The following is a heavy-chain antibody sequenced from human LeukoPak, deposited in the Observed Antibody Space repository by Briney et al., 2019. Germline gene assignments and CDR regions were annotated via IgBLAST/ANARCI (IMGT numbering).Heavy chain of an antibody. V-gene: IGHV4-4*07. CDR2: IYTSGST. D-gene: IGHD3-10*01. Sequence: SETLSLTCTVSGGSISSYFWSWIRQPAGKGLEWIGRIYTSGSTTYNPSLKSPVTISLDTSKNQFSLNLRSVTAADTAVYYCASSPDARQWFGGWGQGTLVTVSS. CDR3: ASSPDARQWFGG. CDR1: GGSISSYF. J-gene: IGHJ4*02.